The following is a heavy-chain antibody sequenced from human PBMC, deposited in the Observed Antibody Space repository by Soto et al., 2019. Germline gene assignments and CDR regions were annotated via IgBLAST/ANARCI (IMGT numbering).Heavy chain of an antibody. CDR3: ARLGSSYKPFDY. J-gene: IGHJ4*02. CDR2: IYPDDSDT. V-gene: IGHV5-51*01. Sequence: GESLKISCEGSGYTFSSYSIGWVRQMPGKGLEWMGIIYPDDSDTRYSPSFRGQVTISVDKSISRAYLQWSSLKASDSAMYFCARLGSSYKPFDYWGRGTLVTVSS. CDR1: GYTFSSYS. D-gene: IGHD2-15*01.